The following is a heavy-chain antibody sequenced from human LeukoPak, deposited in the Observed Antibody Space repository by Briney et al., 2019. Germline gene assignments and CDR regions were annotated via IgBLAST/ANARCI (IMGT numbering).Heavy chain of an antibody. CDR1: GFTFDDYG. Sequence: GGSLRLSCAASGFTFDDYGMTWVRQAPGKGLEWVSGINWNGVITSYADSVKGRFTISRDNAKNSLYLQMNSLRAEDTGVYYCAAQLARGVDYWGQGTLVTVSS. D-gene: IGHD6-6*01. V-gene: IGHV3-20*04. CDR3: AAQLARGVDY. CDR2: INWNGVIT. J-gene: IGHJ4*02.